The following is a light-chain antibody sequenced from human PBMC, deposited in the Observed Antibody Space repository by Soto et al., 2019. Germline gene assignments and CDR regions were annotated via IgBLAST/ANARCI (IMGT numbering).Light chain of an antibody. V-gene: IGKV3-20*01. CDR2: DAS. J-gene: IGKJ3*01. CDR3: HQYGRSASSIT. CDR1: QSVRSGH. Sequence: VLTQSPGTLSLSPGERATLSCRASQSVRSGHLAWYQQKPGQAPRLVIYDASTRATGIPDRFSGGGSGTDFTLTISRVEPEDFAVYYCHQYGRSASSITFGPGTKVDIK.